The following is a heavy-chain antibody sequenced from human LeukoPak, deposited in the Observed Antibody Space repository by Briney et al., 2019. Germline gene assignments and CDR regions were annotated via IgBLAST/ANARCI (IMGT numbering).Heavy chain of an antibody. D-gene: IGHD3-10*01. CDR2: IYPTDSNT. Sequence: SGESLKISCKGSGYTSSNYWIGWVRQMPGKGLEWMGIIYPTDSNTRYSPSFQGQVTISADKSISTAYLQWSSLKASDTAMYYCARLRAHGSGTSYYYMDVWGKGTTVTVSS. CDR3: ARLRAHGSGTSYYYMDV. V-gene: IGHV5-51*01. CDR1: GYTSSNYW. J-gene: IGHJ6*03.